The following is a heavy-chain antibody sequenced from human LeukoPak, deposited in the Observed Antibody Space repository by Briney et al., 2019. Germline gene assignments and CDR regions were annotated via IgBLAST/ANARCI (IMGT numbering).Heavy chain of an antibody. CDR2: IYASGNT. Sequence: SETLSLTCTISGASISTYYWGWIRQPAGKGLEWIGRIYASGNTYKNPSLESRVTMSVDTSNNQFTLNLTSVTGADTAMYYCVKDGPLGSDFWGQGTQVTVSS. J-gene: IGHJ4*02. CDR1: GASISTYY. V-gene: IGHV4-4*07. D-gene: IGHD2-15*01. CDR3: VKDGPLGSDF.